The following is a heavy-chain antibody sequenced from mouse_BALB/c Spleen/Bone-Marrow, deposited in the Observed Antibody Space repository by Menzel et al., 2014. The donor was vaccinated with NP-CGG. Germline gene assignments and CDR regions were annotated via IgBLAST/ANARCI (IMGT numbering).Heavy chain of an antibody. Sequence: VQLQQSGAELVKPGASVRLSCTASGFNIXDTYIHWVKQRPEQGLEWIGRIDPANGNTKYDPKFQGKATITADTSSNTAYLQLSSLTSEDTAVYYCASYRLRTYFDYWGQGTTLTVSS. V-gene: IGHV14-3*02. J-gene: IGHJ2*01. CDR1: GFNIXDTY. CDR3: ASYRLRTYFDY. D-gene: IGHD2-14*01. CDR2: IDPANGNT.